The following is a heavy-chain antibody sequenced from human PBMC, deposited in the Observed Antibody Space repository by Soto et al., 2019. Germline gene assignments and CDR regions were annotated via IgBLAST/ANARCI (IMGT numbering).Heavy chain of an antibody. Sequence: APLKPSCTVPRYTLTECSIHWVRQAPGKGLEWMGGFDPEDGDTSYAQKFQGRVTLTEDTSTDTAYMALSSLKSEDTSVYYCSTLTGTSVTDFLVQRTSVIVSS. CDR2: FDPEDGDT. D-gene: IGHD3-16*02. CDR1: RYTLTECS. J-gene: IGHJ6*02. V-gene: IGHV1-24*01. CDR3: STLTGTSVTDF.